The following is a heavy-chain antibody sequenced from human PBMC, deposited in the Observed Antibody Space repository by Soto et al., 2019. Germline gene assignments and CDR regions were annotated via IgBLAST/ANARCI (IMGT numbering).Heavy chain of an antibody. Sequence: EVQLLESGGGLVQPGGSLRLSCAASGFTFSSYAMSWVRQAPGKGLEWVSVISGSGDSTYYADFVRGRFTISRDNSKNTLYLQMHSLRAEDTAVYYCAKELDGAAAGPTKFYGMDVWGQGTTVTVSS. CDR2: ISGSGDST. D-gene: IGHD6-13*01. CDR1: GFTFSSYA. CDR3: AKELDGAAAGPTKFYGMDV. J-gene: IGHJ6*02. V-gene: IGHV3-23*01.